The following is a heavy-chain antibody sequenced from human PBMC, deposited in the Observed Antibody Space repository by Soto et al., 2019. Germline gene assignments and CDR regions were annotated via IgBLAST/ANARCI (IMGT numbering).Heavy chain of an antibody. CDR1: GGSFSGYY. J-gene: IGHJ4*02. CDR2: INHSGST. V-gene: IGHV4-34*01. D-gene: IGHD6-13*01. CDR3: ARETGSSSWYPDY. Sequence: PSETLSLTCAVYGGSFSGYYWSWIRQPPGKGLEWIGEINHSGSTNYNPSLKSRVTISVDTSKNQFSLKLSSVTAADTAAYYCARETGSSSWYPDYWGQGTLVTVSS.